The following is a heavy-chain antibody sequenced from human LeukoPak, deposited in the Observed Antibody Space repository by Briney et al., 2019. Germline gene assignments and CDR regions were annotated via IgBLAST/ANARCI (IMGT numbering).Heavy chain of an antibody. CDR3: ARDHRRVEALFDY. CDR2: ISSSSTTI. D-gene: IGHD3-3*01. V-gene: IGHV3-48*02. J-gene: IGHJ4*02. CDR1: GFTVSRYR. Sequence: HPGGSLRLAWAAAGFTVSRYRMGGVGQAGGEGGEGVSYISSSSTTIYYAASVKGRFTISTANAKTSLYLQINSLRDEDTAVYYCARDHRRVEALFDYWGQGTLVTVSS.